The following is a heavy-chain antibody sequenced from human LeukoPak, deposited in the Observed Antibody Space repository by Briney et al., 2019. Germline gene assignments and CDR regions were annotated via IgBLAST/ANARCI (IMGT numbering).Heavy chain of an antibody. V-gene: IGHV4-4*07. D-gene: IGHD4-23*01. CDR2: TYVTGAT. J-gene: IGHJ6*03. CDR3: AREAAGCGGNCHLIGYYSMDV. Sequence: SETLSLTCTVAGASIGSYYWSWLGQSAGKGLEWIGRTYVTGATNYNPSLESRVTLSMDTSKKQVSLQLTSVTAADTAVYYCAREAAGCGGNCHLIGYYSMDVWGKGTTVIVSS. CDR1: GASIGSYY.